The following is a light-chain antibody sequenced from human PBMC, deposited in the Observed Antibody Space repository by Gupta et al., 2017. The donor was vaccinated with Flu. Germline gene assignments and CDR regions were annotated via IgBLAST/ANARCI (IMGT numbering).Light chain of an antibody. CDR2: DDS. CDR3: QVWDTNNDHWV. J-gene: IGLJ3*02. CDR1: NIGRET. Sequence: SYVLTQPPSLSVAPGLTARITCAGNNIGRETVHWYQQKPGQAPVLVVCDDSDRPSGIPERFSGSNSGNMATLTISRVEDGDEADYYCQVWDTNNDHWVFGGGTMLTVL. V-gene: IGLV3-21*02.